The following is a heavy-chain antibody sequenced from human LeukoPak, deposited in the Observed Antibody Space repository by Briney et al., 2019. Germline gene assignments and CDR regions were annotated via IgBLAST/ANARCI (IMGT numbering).Heavy chain of an antibody. J-gene: IGHJ6*03. Sequence: SETLSLTCTVSGGSISNYYWNWIRQPAGKGLEWIGRIYTNGSTNYNPSLKSRVTTSVDTSKNQFSLKLNSVTAADTAVYFCARESLEDTYYYYIDVWGKGTTVTVSS. V-gene: IGHV4-4*07. CDR3: ARESLEDTYYYYIDV. D-gene: IGHD5-18*01. CDR1: GGSISNYY. CDR2: IYTNGST.